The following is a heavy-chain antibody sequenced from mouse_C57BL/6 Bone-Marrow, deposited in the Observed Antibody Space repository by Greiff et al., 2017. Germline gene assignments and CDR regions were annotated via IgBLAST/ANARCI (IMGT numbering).Heavy chain of an antibody. CDR1: GFTFSSYG. CDR3: ARPAYYSNSAWFAY. CDR2: ISSGGSYT. D-gene: IGHD2-5*01. V-gene: IGHV5-6*01. Sequence: EVQRVESGGDLVKPGGSLKLSCAASGFTFSSYGMSWVRQTPDKRLEWVATISSGGSYTYYPDSVKGRFTISRDNAKNTLYLQMSSLKSEDTAMYYCARPAYYSNSAWFAYWGQGTLVTVSA. J-gene: IGHJ3*01.